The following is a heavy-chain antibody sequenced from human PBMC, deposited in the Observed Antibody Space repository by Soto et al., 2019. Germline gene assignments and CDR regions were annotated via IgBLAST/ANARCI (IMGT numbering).Heavy chain of an antibody. J-gene: IGHJ4*02. CDR3: ARGGEVPAAPGDF. CDR1: GYTFTSYY. Sequence: GASVKVYCKAYGYTFTSYYIHWVRQAPGQGLEWMGIINPSGGGTTYAQKIQDRRTMTRDKATSTVYMELSGLRSEDTAVYYCARGGEVPAAPGDFWGQGTLVTVSS. V-gene: IGHV1-46*01. CDR2: INPSGGGT. D-gene: IGHD2-2*01.